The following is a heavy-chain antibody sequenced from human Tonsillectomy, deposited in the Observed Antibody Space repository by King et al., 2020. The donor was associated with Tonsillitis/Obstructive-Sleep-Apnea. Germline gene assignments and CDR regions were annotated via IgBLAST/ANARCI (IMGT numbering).Heavy chain of an antibody. V-gene: IGHV5-51*01. J-gene: IGHJ4*02. CDR2: IYPGDSAT. CDR3: ARMGDYYDTCAFCDY. D-gene: IGHD3-22*01. CDR1: GYTFTRYW. Sequence: VQLVQSGAEVKKTGESLKISCKGSGYTFTRYWIGWVRQMPGKGLEWMGIIYPGDSATRYSPSFQGQVTISADKSISPAYLQWSSLKASDTAMYYCARMGDYYDTCAFCDYWGQGTLVTVSS.